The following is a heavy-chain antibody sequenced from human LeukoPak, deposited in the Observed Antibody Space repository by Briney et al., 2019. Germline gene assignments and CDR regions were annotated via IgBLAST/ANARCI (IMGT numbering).Heavy chain of an antibody. D-gene: IGHD2-2*01. V-gene: IGHV3-48*03. J-gene: IGHJ6*02. Sequence: QSGGSLRLSCAASGFTFSSYEMNWVRQAPGKGLEWVSYISSSGSTIYYADSVKGRFTISGDNAKNSLYLQMNSLRAEDTAVYYCAKFRSRVVPPYYYGMDVWGQGTTVTVSS. CDR3: AKFRSRVVPPYYYGMDV. CDR1: GFTFSSYE. CDR2: ISSSGSTI.